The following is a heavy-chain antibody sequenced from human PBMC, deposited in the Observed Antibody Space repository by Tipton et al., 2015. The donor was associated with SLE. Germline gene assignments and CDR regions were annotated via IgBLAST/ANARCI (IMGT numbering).Heavy chain of an antibody. CDR2: IYHSGST. V-gene: IGHV4-4*02. J-gene: IGHJ4*02. D-gene: IGHD3-16*01. CDR3: ARDRRGGDY. CDR1: GDSITSITRTNW. Sequence: TLSLTCTVSGDSITSITRTNWWSWVRQPPGKGLEWIGEIYHSGSTNYKPSLKSRVIISVDKSKNQFSLKLTSVTAADTAVYYCARDRRGGDYWGQGTLVTVSS.